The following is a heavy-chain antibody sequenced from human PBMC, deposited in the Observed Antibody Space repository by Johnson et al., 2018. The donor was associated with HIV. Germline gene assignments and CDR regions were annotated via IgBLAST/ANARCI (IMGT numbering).Heavy chain of an antibody. D-gene: IGHD1-26*01. CDR1: GFTFSDHY. J-gene: IGHJ3*02. CDR2: ISSSGTTI. V-gene: IGHV3-11*01. Sequence: QVQLVESGGGLVQPGGSLRLSCAASGFTFSDHYMDWVRQAPGKGLEWVSCISSSGTTIYYADSMKGRFTISRDNAKNTLYLQMNSLRAEDTAVYYCAGRELDAFDIWGQVTMVTVSS. CDR3: AGRELDAFDI.